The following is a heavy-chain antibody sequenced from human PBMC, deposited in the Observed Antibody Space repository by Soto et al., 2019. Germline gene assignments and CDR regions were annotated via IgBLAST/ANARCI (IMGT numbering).Heavy chain of an antibody. D-gene: IGHD1-1*01. J-gene: IGHJ4*02. CDR1: GGSISSGNYY. Sequence: PSETLSLTCTVSGGSISSGNYYWSWIRQPPGKGLEWIGFISYSGSAYYNASLKSRLTISVDTSKNQISLYLQLDSLRAEDTAVYYCARNIGGKEATGNMGFDHWGQGTPVTVSS. CDR2: ISYSGSA. CDR3: ARNIGGKEATGNMGFDH. V-gene: IGHV4-30-4*01.